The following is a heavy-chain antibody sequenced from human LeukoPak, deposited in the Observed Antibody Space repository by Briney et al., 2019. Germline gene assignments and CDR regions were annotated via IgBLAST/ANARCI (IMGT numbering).Heavy chain of an antibody. Sequence: SETLTLACTVSGGSISSSSYYWGWIRQPPGKGREGIGSIYYSGSTYYHPSLKSRVTISVDTSKIQFSLKVSSVTPADTGVYYCARKDEYRSLTGNVDYGGQETLVTVSS. CDR3: ARKDEYRSLTGNVDY. V-gene: IGHV4-39*01. D-gene: IGHD6-6*01. CDR1: GGSISSSSYY. CDR2: IYYSGST. J-gene: IGHJ4*02.